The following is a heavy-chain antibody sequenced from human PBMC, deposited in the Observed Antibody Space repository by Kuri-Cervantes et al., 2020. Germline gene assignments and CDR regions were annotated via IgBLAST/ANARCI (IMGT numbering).Heavy chain of an antibody. CDR3: ARDRGVVTPRAFDI. D-gene: IGHD4-23*01. Sequence: ASVKVSCKASGYIFTSYGITWVRQAPGQGLEWMGWINPNSGGTNYAQKFQGWVTMTRDTSISTAYMELSRLRSDDTAVYYCARDRGVVTPRAFDIWGQGTMVTVSS. CDR2: INPNSGGT. V-gene: IGHV1-2*04. CDR1: GYIFTSYG. J-gene: IGHJ3*02.